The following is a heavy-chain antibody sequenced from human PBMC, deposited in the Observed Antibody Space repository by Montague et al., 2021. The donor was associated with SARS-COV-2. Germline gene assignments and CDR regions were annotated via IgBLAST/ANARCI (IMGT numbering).Heavy chain of an antibody. V-gene: IGHV6-1*01. D-gene: IGHD1-26*01. CDR3: AREGEWELQGPRHSSFYFAMDV. CDR2: TYYRSKWYN. CDR1: GDSAASNSAA. Sequence: CAISGDSAASNSAAWIWIRRSPSRGLEWLARTYYRSKWYNEYAVSVKSRINIIPDTSKNHLSLQVNSVTPEDTAVYYCAREGEWELQGPRHSSFYFAMDVWGQGTSVTVSS. J-gene: IGHJ6*02.